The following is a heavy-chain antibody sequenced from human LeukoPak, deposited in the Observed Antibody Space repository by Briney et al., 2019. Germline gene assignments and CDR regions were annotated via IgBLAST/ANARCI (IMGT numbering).Heavy chain of an antibody. CDR2: INPSGGST. D-gene: IGHD3-22*01. Sequence: ASVKVSCKASGYTFTGYYMHWVRQAPGQGLEWMGIINPSGGSTSYAQKFQGRVTMTRDMSTSTVYMELSSLRSEDTAVYYCAGQAPSYDSSGYLFDYWGQGTLVTVSS. V-gene: IGHV1-46*01. CDR3: AGQAPSYDSSGYLFDY. CDR1: GYTFTGYY. J-gene: IGHJ4*02.